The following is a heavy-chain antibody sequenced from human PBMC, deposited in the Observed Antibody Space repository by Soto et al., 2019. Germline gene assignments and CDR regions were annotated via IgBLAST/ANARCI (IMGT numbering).Heavy chain of an antibody. CDR3: ARVKATSRWYFDL. CDR2: IYSGGST. CDR1: GFTVSSNY. Sequence: EVQLVESGGGLVQPGGSLRLSCAASGFTVSSNYMSWVRQAPGKGLEWVSVIYSGGSTYYADSVKGRFTISRDNSKNTLDLQMNSLRAEDTAVYYCARVKATSRWYFDLWGRGTLVTVSS. V-gene: IGHV3-66*01. J-gene: IGHJ2*01. D-gene: IGHD5-12*01.